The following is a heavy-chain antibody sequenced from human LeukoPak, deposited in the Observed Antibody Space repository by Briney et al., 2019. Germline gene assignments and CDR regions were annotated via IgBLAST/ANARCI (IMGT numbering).Heavy chain of an antibody. CDR1: GGSISSGDYY. V-gene: IGHV4-30-4*08. CDR3: ASSHEVVAATNESTTKDY. Sequence: SETLSLTCTVSGGSISSGDYYWSWIRQPPGKGLEWIGYIYYSGSTYYNPSLKSRVTISVDTSKNQFSLKLSSVTAADTAVYYCASSHEVVAATNESTTKDYWGQGTLVTVSS. CDR2: IYYSGST. J-gene: IGHJ4*02. D-gene: IGHD2-15*01.